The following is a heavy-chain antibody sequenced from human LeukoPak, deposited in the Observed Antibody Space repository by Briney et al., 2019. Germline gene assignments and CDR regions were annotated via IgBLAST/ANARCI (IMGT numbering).Heavy chain of an antibody. D-gene: IGHD2-21*01. CDR3: ARNPGLWWGDFDY. Sequence: SETLSLTCTVSGGSISSGEYYWGWIRQPPGKGLEWIGYIYYSGSTYYNPSLKSRVTISVDTSKNQFSLKLSSVTAADTAVYYCARNPGLWWGDFDYWGQGTLVTVSS. J-gene: IGHJ4*02. V-gene: IGHV4-30-4*01. CDR2: IYYSGST. CDR1: GGSISSGEYY.